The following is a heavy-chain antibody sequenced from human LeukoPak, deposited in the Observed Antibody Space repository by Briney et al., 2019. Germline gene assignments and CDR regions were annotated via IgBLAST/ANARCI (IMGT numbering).Heavy chain of an antibody. D-gene: IGHD3-16*01. V-gene: IGHV3-72*01. CDR2: IRDKANDYTT. CDR1: GFSFSDYD. Sequence: GGSLRLSCAASGFSFSDYDMHWVRQAPGKGLEWVGRIRDKANDYTTDYAAFAKGRFTISRDDSTHTLSLKMNSLKTEDTGMYYCARADMITEYWFDPWGQGTLVTVSS. J-gene: IGHJ5*02. CDR3: ARADMITEYWFDP.